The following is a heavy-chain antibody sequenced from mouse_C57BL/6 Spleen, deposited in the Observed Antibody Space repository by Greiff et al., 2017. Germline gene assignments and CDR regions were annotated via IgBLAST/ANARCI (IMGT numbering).Heavy chain of an antibody. CDR2: INPSSGYT. D-gene: IGHD2-2*01. CDR1: GYTFTSYW. Sequence: VQLQQSGAELAKPGASVKLSCKASGYTFTSYWMHWVKQRTGQGLEWIGYINPSSGYTKYNQKFKDKATLTADKSSSTAYRQLSSLTYADSAVYYCARNDGYDPWYFDVWGTGTTVTVSS. V-gene: IGHV1-7*01. CDR3: ARNDGYDPWYFDV. J-gene: IGHJ1*03.